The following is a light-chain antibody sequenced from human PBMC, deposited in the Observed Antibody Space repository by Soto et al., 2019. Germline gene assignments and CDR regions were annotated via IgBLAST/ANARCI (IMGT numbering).Light chain of an antibody. CDR3: AAWHDSLSAVV. Sequence: QSVLTQPPSASGTPGQRVTISCSGSSSNIGSNYVYWYQQLPGTAPKLLIYSNNQRPSGVPDRFSGSKSGTSASLAISGLRSEDEADYYCAAWHDSLSAVVFGGGTTLTVL. CDR2: SNN. CDR1: SSNIGSNY. J-gene: IGLJ2*01. V-gene: IGLV1-47*02.